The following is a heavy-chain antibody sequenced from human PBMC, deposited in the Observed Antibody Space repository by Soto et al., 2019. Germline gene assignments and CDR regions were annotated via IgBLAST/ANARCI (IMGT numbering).Heavy chain of an antibody. J-gene: IGHJ5*02. Sequence: GGSLRLSCAASGFTFSSYGMHWVRQAPGKGLEWVAVIWYDGSNKYYADSVKGRFTISRDNSKNTLYLQMNSLRAEDTAVYYCARDRESDSGYEYNWFDPWGQGTLVTVSS. CDR1: GFTFSSYG. V-gene: IGHV3-33*01. CDR3: ARDRESDSGYEYNWFDP. D-gene: IGHD5-12*01. CDR2: IWYDGSNK.